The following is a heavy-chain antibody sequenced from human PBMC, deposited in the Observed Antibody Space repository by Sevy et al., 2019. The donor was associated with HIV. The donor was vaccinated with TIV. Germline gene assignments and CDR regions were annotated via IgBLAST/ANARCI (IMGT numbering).Heavy chain of an antibody. CDR3: AKGIGYSNGWYSWFDS. Sequence: GGSLRLSCVASGFTFDDYAMHWVRQAPGKGPEWVSGSSWNSGSIGYAESVKGRFTISRDNAKNSLYLQMNSLRVEDTALYYCAKGIGYSNGWYSWFDSWGRGILVTVSS. D-gene: IGHD6-19*01. CDR1: GFTFDDYA. J-gene: IGHJ5*01. CDR2: SSWNSGSI. V-gene: IGHV3-9*01.